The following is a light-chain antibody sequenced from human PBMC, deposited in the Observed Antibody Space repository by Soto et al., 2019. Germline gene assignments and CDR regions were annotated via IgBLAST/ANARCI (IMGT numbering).Light chain of an antibody. J-gene: IGKJ4*01. Sequence: DIQMTQSPSTLSASVGDRVTITCRASQGISTWLAWYQQKPGKAPKLLIYKASNLEGGVPSRFSGSGSGTEFTITINSLQPDDFATYYCQQYNTYPLSFGGGTKVDIK. CDR2: KAS. CDR3: QQYNTYPLS. V-gene: IGKV1-5*03. CDR1: QGISTW.